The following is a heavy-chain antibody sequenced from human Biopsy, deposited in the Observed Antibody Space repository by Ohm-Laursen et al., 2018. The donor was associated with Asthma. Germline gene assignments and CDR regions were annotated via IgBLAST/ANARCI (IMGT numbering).Heavy chain of an antibody. CDR1: GLNFEDYV. V-gene: IGHV3-9*01. CDR3: RALPTRTMYFDS. D-gene: IGHD4/OR15-4a*01. J-gene: IGHJ4*02. CDR2: ISWNSRSI. Sequence: SLRLSCAASGLNFEDYVMHWVRQAPGKGLEWVSGISWNSRSIGYGDSVKGRFTISRDNTKNSLYLQMNSLSPEDTAMYYRRALPTRTMYFDSWGQGTLVTVSS.